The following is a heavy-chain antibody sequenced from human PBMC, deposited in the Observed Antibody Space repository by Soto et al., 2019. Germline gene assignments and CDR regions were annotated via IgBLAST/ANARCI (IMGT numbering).Heavy chain of an antibody. CDR1: GYTFTGYY. CDR3: ASSRARYFDWLLPDYYYGMDV. V-gene: IGHV1-2*04. CDR2: INPNSGGT. Sequence: VASVKVSCKASGYTFTGYYMHWVRQAPGQGLEWMGWINPNSGGTNYAQKFQGWVTMTRDTSISTAYMELSRLRSDDTAVYYCASSRARYFDWLLPDYYYGMDVWGQGTTVTVSS. J-gene: IGHJ6*02. D-gene: IGHD3-9*01.